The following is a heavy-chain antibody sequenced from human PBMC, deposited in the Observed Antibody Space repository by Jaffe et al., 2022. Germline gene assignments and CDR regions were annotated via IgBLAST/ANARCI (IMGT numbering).Heavy chain of an antibody. CDR1: GGSFSGYY. CDR3: ARGTPRLRYNWNDVGGGWFDP. J-gene: IGHJ5*02. CDR2: INHSGST. V-gene: IGHV4-34*01. Sequence: QVQLQQWGAGLLKPSETLSLTCAVYGGSFSGYYWSWIRQPPGKGLEWIGEINHSGSTNYNPSLKSRVTISVDTSKNQFSLKLSSVTAADTAVYYCARGTPRLRYNWNDVGGGWFDPWGQGTLVTVSS. D-gene: IGHD1-1*01.